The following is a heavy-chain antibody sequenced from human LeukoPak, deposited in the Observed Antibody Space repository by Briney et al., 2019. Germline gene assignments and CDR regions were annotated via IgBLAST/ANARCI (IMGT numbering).Heavy chain of an antibody. D-gene: IGHD3-10*01. CDR1: GGSFSGYY. CDR3: ARGGSGSYYKAGYYMDV. Sequence: SETLSLTCAVYGGSFSGYYWSWIRQPPGKGLDWTGEINHSGSTNYNPSLKSRVTISVDTSKNQFSLKLSSVTAADTAVYYCARGGSGSYYKAGYYMDVWGKGTTVAVSS. V-gene: IGHV4-34*01. CDR2: INHSGST. J-gene: IGHJ6*03.